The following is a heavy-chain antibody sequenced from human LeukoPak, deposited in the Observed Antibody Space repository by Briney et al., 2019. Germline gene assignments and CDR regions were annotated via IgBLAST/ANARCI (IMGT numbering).Heavy chain of an antibody. CDR2: IYPGDSDT. D-gene: IGHD3-22*01. J-gene: IGHJ3*02. CDR3: ARRLMYYYDSSGYDVAFDI. CDR1: GYSFTNYW. V-gene: IGHV5-51*01. Sequence: GESLKISCKGSGYSFTNYWISWVRQMPGKGLEWMGVIYPGDSDTIYSPSFQGQVTISADKSIITAYLQWSSLKASDTAMYYCARRLMYYYDSSGYDVAFDIWGQGTMVTVSS.